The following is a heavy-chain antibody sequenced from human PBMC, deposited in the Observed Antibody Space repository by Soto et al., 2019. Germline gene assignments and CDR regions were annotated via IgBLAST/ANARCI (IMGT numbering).Heavy chain of an antibody. V-gene: IGHV3-23*01. CDR1: GFSFGSYA. CDR2: ISGSGSST. CDR3: AQREAVAGNSQYYNGLDV. D-gene: IGHD6-19*01. J-gene: IGHJ6*02. Sequence: GGSLRLSCAASGFSFGSYAMNWVRQAPGKGLEWVSAISGSGSSTSYADLVKGRFTVSRDNSKDTVYLQMNRLRVGDTAIYYCAQREAVAGNSQYYNGLDVWGQGTTVTVSS.